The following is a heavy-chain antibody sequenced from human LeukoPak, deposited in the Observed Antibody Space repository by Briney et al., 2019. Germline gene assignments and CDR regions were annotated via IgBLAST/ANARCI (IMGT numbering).Heavy chain of an antibody. V-gene: IGHV4-39*07. CDR1: GGSINSTNYN. D-gene: IGHD3-10*01. Sequence: SETLSLTCTVSGGSINSTNYNWGWIRQPPRRGPEWLASVYYSGLTYYNSSLKSRVSISVDTSKNQFSLKLTSVTAADTAVYYCARVAYGSGSRLIDCWGQGTLVTISS. CDR2: VYYSGLT. CDR3: ARVAYGSGSRLIDC. J-gene: IGHJ4*02.